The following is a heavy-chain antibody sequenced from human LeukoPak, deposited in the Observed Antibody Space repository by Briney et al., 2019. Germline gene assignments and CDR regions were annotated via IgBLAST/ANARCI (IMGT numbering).Heavy chain of an antibody. V-gene: IGHV1-69*04. J-gene: IGHJ5*02. CDR1: GGTFSSYA. CDR2: IIPILGIA. D-gene: IGHD2-2*01. Sequence: PVASVKVSCKASGGTFSSYAISWVRQAPGQGLEWMGRIIPILGIANYAQKFQGRVTITADKSTSTAYMELSSLRSEDTAVYYCARLEQGYCSSTSCFPWGQGTLVTVSS. CDR3: ARLEQGYCSSTSCFP.